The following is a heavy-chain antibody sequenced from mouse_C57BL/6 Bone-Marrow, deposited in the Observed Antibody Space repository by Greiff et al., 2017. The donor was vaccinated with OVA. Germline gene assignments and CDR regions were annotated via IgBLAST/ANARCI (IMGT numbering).Heavy chain of an antibody. CDR2: ISGGGGNT. V-gene: IGHV5-9*01. J-gene: IGHJ2*01. Sequence: DVKLVESGGGLVKPGGSLKLSCAASGFTFSSYTMSWVRQTPEKRLEWVATISGGGGNTYYPDSVKGRFTISRDNAKNTLYLQMSSLRSEDTALYYCARHGLGFDYWGQGTTLTVSS. CDR3: ARHGLGFDY. CDR1: GFTFSSYT. D-gene: IGHD2-13*01.